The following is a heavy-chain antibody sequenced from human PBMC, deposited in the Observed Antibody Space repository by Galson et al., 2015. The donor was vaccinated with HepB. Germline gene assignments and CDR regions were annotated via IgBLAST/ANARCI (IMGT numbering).Heavy chain of an antibody. CDR2: INTNTGNP. D-gene: IGHD3-16*02. V-gene: IGHV7-4-1*02. CDR1: GYTFTSYA. J-gene: IGHJ5*02. Sequence: SVKVSCKASGYTFTSYAMNWVRQAPGQGLEWMGWINTNTGNPTYAQGFTGRFVFSLDTSVSTAYLQISSLKAEDTAVYYCARGRRDYDYIWGSYRLYWFDPWGQVTLVTVSS. CDR3: ARGRRDYDYIWGSYRLYWFDP.